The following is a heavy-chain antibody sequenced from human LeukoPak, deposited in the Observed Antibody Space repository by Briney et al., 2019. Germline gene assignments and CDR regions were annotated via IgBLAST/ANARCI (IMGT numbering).Heavy chain of an antibody. CDR2: IYYTGIS. CDR1: GVSISSYY. Sequence: PSETLSLTCSVSGVSISSYYWSWIRQPPGKGLEWIGYIYYTGISDYTPSLKRRVTISLDTSKNQFSLRLTSMTAADTAVYYCVRFYDSPISAFDIWGQGTVVTVSS. J-gene: IGHJ3*02. V-gene: IGHV4-59*01. D-gene: IGHD3-22*01. CDR3: VRFYDSPISAFDI.